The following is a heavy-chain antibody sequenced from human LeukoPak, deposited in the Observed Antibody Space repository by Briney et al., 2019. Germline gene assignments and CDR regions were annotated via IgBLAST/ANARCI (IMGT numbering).Heavy chain of an antibody. CDR3: ARVSINCGGDCYAFDI. V-gene: IGHV3-21*01. D-gene: IGHD2-21*02. J-gene: IGHJ3*02. CDR2: ISSSSSYI. CDR1: VFTFSSYS. Sequence: GGSLRLSCAASVFTFSSYSMNWVRQAPGKGLEWVSSISSSSSYIYYADSVKGRFTISRDNAKNSLYLQMNSLRAEDTAVYYCARVSINCGGDCYAFDIWGQGTMVTVSS.